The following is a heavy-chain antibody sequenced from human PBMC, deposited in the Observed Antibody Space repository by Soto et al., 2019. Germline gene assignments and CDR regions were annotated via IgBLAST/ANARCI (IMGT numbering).Heavy chain of an antibody. CDR1: GGSISSGGYY. J-gene: IGHJ5*02. Sequence: LSLTCTVSGGSISSGGYYWNWIRQHPGKGLEWIGYIYYSGSTYYNPSLRSRLTISLDTSKNQFSLKLSSVTAADTAVYYCARDGASESSGYNWFDPWGQGTLVTVSS. V-gene: IGHV4-31*03. CDR2: IYYSGST. CDR3: ARDGASESSGYNWFDP. D-gene: IGHD3-22*01.